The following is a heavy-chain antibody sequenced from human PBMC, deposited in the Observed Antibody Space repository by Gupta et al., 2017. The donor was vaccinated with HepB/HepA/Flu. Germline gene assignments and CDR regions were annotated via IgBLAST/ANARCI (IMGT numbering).Heavy chain of an antibody. CDR3: ARGPDKTYYYGSGKLGDYYYMDV. CDR1: GGTFSSYA. CDR2: IIPIFGTA. J-gene: IGHJ6*03. D-gene: IGHD3-10*01. V-gene: IGHV1-69*01. Sequence: QVQLVQSGAEVKKPGSSVKVSCKASGGTFSSYAISWVRQAPGQGLEWMGGIIPIFGTANYAQKFQGRVTITADESTSTAYMELSSLRSEDTAVYYCARGPDKTYYYGSGKLGDYYYMDVWGKGTTVTVSS.